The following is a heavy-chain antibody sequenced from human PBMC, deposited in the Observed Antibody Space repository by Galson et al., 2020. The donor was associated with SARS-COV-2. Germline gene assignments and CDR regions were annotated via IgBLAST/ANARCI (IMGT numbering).Heavy chain of an antibody. Sequence: GESLKISCVASEFTFRTYAMQWVRQAPGKGLEYLAMLSHDGTKKFYADSVKGRFTISRDNSKSTLYLQMNNLRSDDTAVYYCARGPLEYLLEAGLDVWGQGTTVSVSS. J-gene: IGHJ6*02. CDR1: EFTFRTYA. V-gene: IGHV3-30-3*01. D-gene: IGHD3-3*01. CDR3: ARGPLEYLLEAGLDV. CDR2: LSHDGTKK.